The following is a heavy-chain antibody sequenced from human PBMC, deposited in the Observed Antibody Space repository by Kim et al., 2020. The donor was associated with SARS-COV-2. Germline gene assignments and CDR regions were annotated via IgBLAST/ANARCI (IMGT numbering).Heavy chain of an antibody. V-gene: IGHV4-34*01. CDR3: ARARVWSPAHGYYYYGMDV. CDR1: GGSFSGYY. Sequence: SETLSLTCAVYGGSFSGYYWSWIRQPPGKGLEWIGEINHSGSTNYNPSLKSRVTISVDTSKNQFSLKLSSVTAADTAVYYCARARVWSPAHGYYYYGMDVWGQGTTVTVSS. D-gene: IGHD3-10*01. CDR2: INHSGST. J-gene: IGHJ6*02.